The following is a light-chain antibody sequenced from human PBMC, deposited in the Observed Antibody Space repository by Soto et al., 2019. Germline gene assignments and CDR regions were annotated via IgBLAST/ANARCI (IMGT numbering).Light chain of an antibody. CDR2: AAS. Sequence: DIQMTQSPSSVSASVGDRVTITCRARQGISNWLAWYQQKPGKAPKLLIYAASSLQSWVPSRFSGSGSGTDFTLTISSLQPEDFATYYCQQANSFPWTFGQGTKVEIK. CDR1: QGISNW. J-gene: IGKJ1*01. CDR3: QQANSFPWT. V-gene: IGKV1-12*01.